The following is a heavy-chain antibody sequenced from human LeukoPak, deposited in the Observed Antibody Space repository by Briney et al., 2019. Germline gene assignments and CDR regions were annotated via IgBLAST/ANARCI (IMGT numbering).Heavy chain of an antibody. V-gene: IGHV3-30*02. D-gene: IGHD3-22*01. J-gene: IGHJ4*02. Sequence: GGSLRLSCAASGFTFSSYAMHWVRQAPDKGLEWVAFIRYDGTNTYYTDSVKGRFTISRDNSKNTLYLQMNSLRPEDTAVYYCTKGRHDSSGYNDYWGQGTLVTVSS. CDR1: GFTFSSYA. CDR2: IRYDGTNT. CDR3: TKGRHDSSGYNDY.